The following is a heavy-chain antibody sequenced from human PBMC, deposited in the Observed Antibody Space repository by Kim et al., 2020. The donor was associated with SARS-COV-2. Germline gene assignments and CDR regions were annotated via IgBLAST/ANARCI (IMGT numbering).Heavy chain of an antibody. V-gene: IGHV3-23*01. D-gene: IGHD1-1*01. CDR3: AKVTCNDPRDV. Sequence: GGSLRLSCAASGFTLNTYAMSWVRQAPGKGLEWVSAINDSVGGGGTSNADAVKCRFTISRDNSNNMLYLNMNSPGAGDTAVYYCAKVTCNDPRDVWGQGTTVTVSS. CDR2: INDSVGGGGT. CDR1: GFTLNTYA. J-gene: IGHJ6*02.